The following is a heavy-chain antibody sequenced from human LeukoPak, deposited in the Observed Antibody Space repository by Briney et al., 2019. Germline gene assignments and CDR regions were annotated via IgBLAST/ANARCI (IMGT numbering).Heavy chain of an antibody. CDR1: GGTFSSYA. CDR3: ARAPVVVTATSFDY. V-gene: IGHV1-69*13. D-gene: IGHD2-21*02. CDR2: IIPIFGTA. J-gene: IGHJ4*02. Sequence: ASVKVSCKASGGTFSSYAISWVRQAPGQGLEWMGGIIPIFGTANYAQKFQGRVTITADESTSTAYMELSSLRSEDTAVYYCARAPVVVTATSFDYWGQGTLVTVSS.